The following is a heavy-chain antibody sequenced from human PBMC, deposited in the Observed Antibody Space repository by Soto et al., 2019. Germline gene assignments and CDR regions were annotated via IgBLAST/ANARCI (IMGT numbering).Heavy chain of an antibody. V-gene: IGHV3-23*01. CDR3: AKERMRRFDFDS. Sequence: EVQLLESGGGLVQSGGSLRLSCATSGFTFSTCAMSWVRQAPGKGLEWVSSVGGSGTATYYADSVRGRFTISRDSSKNTLNLQMNSLRAEDTAIYYCAKERMRRFDFDSWGQGTLVTVSS. CDR2: VGGSGTAT. J-gene: IGHJ4*02. D-gene: IGHD3-3*01. CDR1: GFTFSTCA.